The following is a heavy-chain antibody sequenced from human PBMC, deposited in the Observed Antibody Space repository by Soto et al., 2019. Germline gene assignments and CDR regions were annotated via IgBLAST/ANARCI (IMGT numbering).Heavy chain of an antibody. CDR2: IYYSGST. CDR1: GGSISSGGYY. V-gene: IGHV4-31*03. D-gene: IGHD4-17*01. J-gene: IGHJ4*02. CDR3: ARSPEATVTAFDY. Sequence: QVQLQESGPGLVKPSQTLSLTCTVSGGSISSGGYYWSWIRQHPGKGLEWIGYIYYSGSTYYNPSLKSRVTISVGTSKNQFSLQLSSVTAADTAVYYCARSPEATVTAFDYWGQGTLVTVSS.